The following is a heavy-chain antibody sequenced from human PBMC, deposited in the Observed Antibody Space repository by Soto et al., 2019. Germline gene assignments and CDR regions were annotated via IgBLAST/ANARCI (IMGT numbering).Heavy chain of an antibody. CDR2: IYYSGST. D-gene: IGHD6-19*01. J-gene: IGHJ6*02. Sequence: SETLSLTCTVSGGSISSYYWSWIRQPPGKGLEWIGYIYYSGSTNYNPSLKSRVTISVDTSKNQFSLKLSSVTAADTAVYYCARGERVAGYYYYYGMDVWGQGTTVTVSS. CDR3: ARGERVAGYYYYYGMDV. CDR1: GGSISSYY. V-gene: IGHV4-59*01.